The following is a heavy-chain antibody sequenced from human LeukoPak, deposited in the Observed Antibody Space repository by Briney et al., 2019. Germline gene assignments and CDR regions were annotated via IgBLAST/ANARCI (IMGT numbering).Heavy chain of an antibody. CDR3: VRGFDGTNAFDL. Sequence: GGSLRLSCAASGFTFSSYAMSWVRQAPGKGLEWVSGISGSGDNTYYADSVKGRFTISRDNGRNSLFLQMGSLRVEDTAVYYCVRGFDGTNAFDLWGQGTMVTVSS. V-gene: IGHV3-23*01. J-gene: IGHJ3*01. CDR2: ISGSGDNT. CDR1: GFTFSSYA. D-gene: IGHD3-9*01.